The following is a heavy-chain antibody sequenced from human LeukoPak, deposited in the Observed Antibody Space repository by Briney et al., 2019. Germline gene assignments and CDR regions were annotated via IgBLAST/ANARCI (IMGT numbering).Heavy chain of an antibody. CDR2: ISYDGSNK. CDR3: ARPFNGWYYFDY. V-gene: IGHV3-30-3*01. Sequence: TGGSLRLSCAASGFTFSSYAMHWVRQAPGKGLEWVAVISYDGSNKYYADSVKGRFTISRDNSKNTLYLQMNSLRAEDTAVYYCARPFNGWYYFDYWGQGTLVTVSS. CDR1: GFTFSSYA. J-gene: IGHJ4*02. D-gene: IGHD6-19*01.